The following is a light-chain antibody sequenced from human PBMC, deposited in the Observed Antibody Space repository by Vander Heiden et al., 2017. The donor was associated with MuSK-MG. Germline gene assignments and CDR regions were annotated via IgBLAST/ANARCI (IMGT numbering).Light chain of an antibody. Sequence: QSALTQPASVSGSPGQSITISCPGTSSDVGAYNDASWYQQHPGKAPKLWIYEVSNRPAGVSSRFAGSKSGNTASLTISGLQAEDEADYYCSSYTSSSTKVFGTGTKVTVL. CDR2: EVS. V-gene: IGLV2-14*01. CDR1: SSDVGAYND. CDR3: SSYTSSSTKV. J-gene: IGLJ1*01.